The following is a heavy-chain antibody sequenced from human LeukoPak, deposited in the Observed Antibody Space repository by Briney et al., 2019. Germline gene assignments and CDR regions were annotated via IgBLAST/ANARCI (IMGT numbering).Heavy chain of an antibody. J-gene: IGHJ5*02. CDR3: AKDREFDP. Sequence: GRSLRLSCAASGFAFDDYAMHWVRQAPGKGLEWVSAISGSGGSTYYADSVKGRFTISRDNSKNTLYLQMNSLRAEDTAVYYCAKDREFDPWGQGTLVTVSS. CDR2: ISGSGGST. CDR1: GFAFDDYA. V-gene: IGHV3-23*01.